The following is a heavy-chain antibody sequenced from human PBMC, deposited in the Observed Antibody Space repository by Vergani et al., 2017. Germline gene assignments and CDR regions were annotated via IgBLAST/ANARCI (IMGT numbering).Heavy chain of an antibody. V-gene: IGHV4-34*01. CDR1: GGSFSGYY. CDR3: ARDSLYYDILTGPIASWFDP. CDR2: INHSGST. J-gene: IGHJ5*02. Sequence: QVQLQQWGAGLLKPSETLSLTCAAYGGSFSGYYWSWIRQPPGKGLEWIGEINHSGSTNYNPSLKSRVTISVDTSKNQFSLKLSSVTAADTAVYYCARDSLYYDILTGPIASWFDPWGQGTLVTVSS. D-gene: IGHD3-9*01.